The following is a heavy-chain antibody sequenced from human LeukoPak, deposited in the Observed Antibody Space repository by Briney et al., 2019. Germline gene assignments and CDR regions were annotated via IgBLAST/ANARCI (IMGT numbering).Heavy chain of an antibody. CDR2: IIPILGIA. J-gene: IGHJ4*02. Sequence: ASVKVSFKASVGTFISYAISWVRQAPGQGLDWMGRIIPILGIANYAQNFQGRVTITADKSTSTAYMQLSSLRSEDTAVYYCARDVGRYYDSSGYYFHYWGQGTLVTVSS. CDR3: ARDVGRYYDSSGYYFHY. V-gene: IGHV1-69*04. D-gene: IGHD3-22*01. CDR1: VGTFISYA.